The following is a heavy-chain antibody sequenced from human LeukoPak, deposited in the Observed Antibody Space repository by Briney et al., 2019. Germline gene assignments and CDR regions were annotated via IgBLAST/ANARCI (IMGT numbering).Heavy chain of an antibody. CDR1: GYTFTGYG. J-gene: IGHJ6*02. Sequence: ASVKVSCKASGYTFTGYGISWVRQAPGQGLEWMGWISAYNGNTNYAQKLQGRVTMTTDTSTSTAYMELRSLRSDDTAVYYCARGPPWYFDWFPNDYYYYGMDVWGQGTTVTVSS. CDR2: ISAYNGNT. CDR3: ARGPPWYFDWFPNDYYYYGMDV. V-gene: IGHV1-18*01. D-gene: IGHD3-9*01.